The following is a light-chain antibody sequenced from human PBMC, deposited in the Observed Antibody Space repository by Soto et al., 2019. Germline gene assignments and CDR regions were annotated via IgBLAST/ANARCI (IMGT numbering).Light chain of an antibody. CDR1: SSNIGAGYD. CDR3: QSCDSSLSGSVV. CDR2: GNT. V-gene: IGLV1-40*01. J-gene: IGLJ2*01. Sequence: QSVLTQPPSVSGAPGQRVTISCTGSSSNIGAGYDVPWYQQLPGTAPKLLIYGNTNRPSGVPDRISGSKSGTSASLAITGLQAEDEADYYCQSCDSSLSGSVVFGGGTKLTVL.